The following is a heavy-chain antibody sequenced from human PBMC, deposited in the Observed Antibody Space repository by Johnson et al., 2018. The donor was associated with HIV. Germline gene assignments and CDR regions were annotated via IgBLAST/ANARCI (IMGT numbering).Heavy chain of an antibody. V-gene: IGHV3-11*04. CDR3: ARDRGYWDAFDI. CDR2: ISSSGTSV. D-gene: IGHD3-22*01. Sequence: QEQLVESGGGLVQPGGSLRLSCAASGFTVSSNYMSWIRQTPGKGLEWVSYISSSGTSVYYADSVKGRFSISRDNAKHSLYLQMNSLRAEDTAVYYCARDRGYWDAFDIWGQGTMVTVSS. CDR1: GFTVSSNY. J-gene: IGHJ3*02.